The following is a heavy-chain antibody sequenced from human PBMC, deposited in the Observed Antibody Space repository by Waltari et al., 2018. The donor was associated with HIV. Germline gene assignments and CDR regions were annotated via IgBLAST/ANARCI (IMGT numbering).Heavy chain of an antibody. D-gene: IGHD1-1*01. V-gene: IGHV3-15*01. CDR2: IKSKSDGGTT. Sequence: EVQLVESGGGLVKPGGSLRLSWSAAGFNFSNAWLRWVRQAPGKGLEGVGRIKSKSDGGTTDYAAPVKGRFTISRDDSKDTLYLQVNSLKTDDTAVYYCATAGSTGTTRGYWGQGTLVTVSS. CDR1: GFNFSNAW. J-gene: IGHJ4*02. CDR3: ATAGSTGTTRGY.